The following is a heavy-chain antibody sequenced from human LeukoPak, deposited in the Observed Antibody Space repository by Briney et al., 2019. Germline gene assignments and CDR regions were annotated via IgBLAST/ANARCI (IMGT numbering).Heavy chain of an antibody. CDR1: GFTFSSYG. Sequence: GGSLRLSCAASGFTFSSYGMHWVRQAPGKGLEWVAVIWYDGSNKYYADSVKGRFTISRDNSKNTLYLQMNSLRAKDTAVYYCARGPRYFDWLPSHYGMDVWGKGTTVTVSS. CDR2: IWYDGSNK. V-gene: IGHV3-33*01. D-gene: IGHD3-9*01. CDR3: ARGPRYFDWLPSHYGMDV. J-gene: IGHJ6*04.